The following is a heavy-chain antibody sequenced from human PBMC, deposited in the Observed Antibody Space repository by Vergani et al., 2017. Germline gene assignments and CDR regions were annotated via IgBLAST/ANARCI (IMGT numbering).Heavy chain of an antibody. D-gene: IGHD2-2*01. J-gene: IGHJ3*01. CDR3: AREYSSTSGRAFDF. Sequence: QLVESGGGWGQPGGSLRLSCVVSGFDFSSYIMNWVRQAPGKGLEWFSFVSTGTKSQSYAESVKGRLPISRDSAKNSLYLQMYSLRAEDTAVYYCAREYSSTSGRAFDFWGQGTKVTVSS. V-gene: IGHV3-48*01. CDR1: GFDFSSYI. CDR2: VSTGTKSQ.